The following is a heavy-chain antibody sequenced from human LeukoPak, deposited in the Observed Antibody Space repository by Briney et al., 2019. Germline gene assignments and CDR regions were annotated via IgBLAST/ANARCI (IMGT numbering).Heavy chain of an antibody. CDR2: LSAYNGNT. V-gene: IGHV1-18*01. Sequence: ASVKVSCKASGYTFTSYGISWVRQAPGQGLEWMGWLSAYNGNTNYAQNLQGRVTMTTDTSTSTAYMELRSLRSDDTAVYYCARDRGYCTSTSCYGGYYYYYYMDVWGKGTTVTVSS. CDR1: GYTFTSYG. J-gene: IGHJ6*03. D-gene: IGHD2-2*01. CDR3: ARDRGYCTSTSCYGGYYYYYYMDV.